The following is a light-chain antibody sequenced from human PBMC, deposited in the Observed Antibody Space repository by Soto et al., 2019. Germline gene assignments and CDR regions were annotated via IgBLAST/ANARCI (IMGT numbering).Light chain of an antibody. V-gene: IGKV1-39*01. CDR1: QTISIF. J-gene: IGKJ4*01. Sequence: IPITNSPSSLSASVLYGVTITFRSSQTISIFLNWYQQKPGKATKLLIYGASTLQGGVPSRFSGSGYGTQFTLTISGLQTEDFATYYCQQSYKILTFGGGTKVDNK. CDR3: QQSYKILT. CDR2: GAS.